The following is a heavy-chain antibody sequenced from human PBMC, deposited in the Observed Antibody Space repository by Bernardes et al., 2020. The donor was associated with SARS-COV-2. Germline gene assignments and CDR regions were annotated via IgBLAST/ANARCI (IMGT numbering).Heavy chain of an antibody. CDR2: TYYSGST. J-gene: IGHJ4*02. D-gene: IGHD3-3*01. Sequence: SETLSLTCTVSGGSISSGGYYWSWIRQHPGKGLEWLGYTYYSGSTYYNPSLKSRVTISVDTSKNQFSLKLSSVTAADTAVYYCARAIRNTIFGVVHQFDYWGQGTLVTVSS. V-gene: IGHV4-31*03. CDR3: ARAIRNTIFGVVHQFDY. CDR1: GGSISSGGYY.